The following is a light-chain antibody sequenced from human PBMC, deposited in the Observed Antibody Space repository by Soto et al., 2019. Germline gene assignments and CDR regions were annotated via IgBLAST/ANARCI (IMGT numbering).Light chain of an antibody. V-gene: IGKV4-1*01. CDR1: QRVLYSSNNKNY. CDR3: QQYFSPPYT. CDR2: WAS. Sequence: DIVMTQSPDSLAVSLGERATINCTSSQRVLYSSNNKNYLTWYQQKPGQPPKLLIYWASTRESGVPDRFSGSGSGTDFTLTISGLQAEDVAVYYCQQYFSPPYTFGQGNSLEIK. J-gene: IGKJ2*01.